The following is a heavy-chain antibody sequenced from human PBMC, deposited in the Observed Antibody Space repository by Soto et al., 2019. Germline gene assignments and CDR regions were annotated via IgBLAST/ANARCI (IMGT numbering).Heavy chain of an antibody. CDR2: INPNSGGT. J-gene: IGHJ4*02. CDR1: GYSLTGYY. D-gene: IGHD2-2*01. Sequence: XSVKVTCQASGYSLTGYYVGWVRRAPGQGLEWMGWINPNSGGTNYAQKFQGRVTMTRDTSISTAYMELSRLRSDDTAVYYCARDGNIVVVPAAILSSWGQGTLVTVPS. CDR3: ARDGNIVVVPAAILSS. V-gene: IGHV1-2*02.